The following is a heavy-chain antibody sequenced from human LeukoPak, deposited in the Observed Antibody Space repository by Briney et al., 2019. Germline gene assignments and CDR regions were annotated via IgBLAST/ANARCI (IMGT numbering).Heavy chain of an antibody. V-gene: IGHV3-7*01. CDR1: GFTFSSYW. CDR2: IKQDGSEK. D-gene: IGHD5-18*01. J-gene: IGHJ6*02. Sequence: GGSLRLSCAPSGFTFSSYWMSWVRQAPGKGLEWVANIKQDGSEKYYVVSVKGRFTISRDNAKNSLYLQMNSLRAEDTAVYYCARGDAAMVTFDYYYYGMDVWGQGTTVTVSS. CDR3: ARGDAAMVTFDYYYYGMDV.